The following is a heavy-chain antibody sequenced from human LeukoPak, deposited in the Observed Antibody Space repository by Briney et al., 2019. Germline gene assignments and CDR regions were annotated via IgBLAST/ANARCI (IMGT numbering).Heavy chain of an antibody. CDR2: INHSGST. CDR1: GVSFSGYY. Sequence: SETLSLTCAVYGVSFSGYYWSWLRQPPGKGLEWVGEINHSGSTNYNPSLKSRVTISVDTSKNQFSLKLSSVTAADTAVYYCARGGIAAALRTFYYFDYWGQGTLVTVS. V-gene: IGHV4-34*01. J-gene: IGHJ4*02. CDR3: ARGGIAAALRTFYYFDY. D-gene: IGHD6-13*01.